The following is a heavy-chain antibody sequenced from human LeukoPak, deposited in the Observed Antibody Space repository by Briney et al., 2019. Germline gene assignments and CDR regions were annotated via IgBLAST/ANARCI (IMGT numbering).Heavy chain of an antibody. D-gene: IGHD3-22*01. Sequence: GGSLRLSCAVSGFTFSNYWIHWVRQAPGKGLVWVSRIDNAGSITTYADSVKGRFTISRDNAENTLYLQMNSLRVEDTAVYYCVRSAFHAGSGNYYDYWGQGTLVTVSS. CDR2: IDNAGSIT. J-gene: IGHJ4*02. CDR1: GFTFSNYW. CDR3: VRSAFHAGSGNYYDY. V-gene: IGHV3-74*03.